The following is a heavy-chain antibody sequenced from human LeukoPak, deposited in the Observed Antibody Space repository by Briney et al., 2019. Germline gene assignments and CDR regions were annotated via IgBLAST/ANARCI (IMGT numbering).Heavy chain of an antibody. CDR1: GFTFSSYG. D-gene: IGHD3-10*01. CDR3: AKDPGGSSILDYYYYMDV. V-gene: IGHV3-30*02. CDR2: IRYDGSNK. J-gene: IGHJ6*03. Sequence: GGSLRLSCAASGFTFSSYGMHWVRQAPGKGLEWVAFIRYDGSNKYYADSVKGRFTISRDNSKNTLYLQINSLRAEDTAVYYCAKDPGGSSILDYYYYMDVWGKGTTVTASS.